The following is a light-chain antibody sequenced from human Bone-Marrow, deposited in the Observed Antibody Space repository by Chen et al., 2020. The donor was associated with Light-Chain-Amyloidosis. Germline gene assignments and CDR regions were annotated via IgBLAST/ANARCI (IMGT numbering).Light chain of an antibody. J-gene: IGLJ3*02. V-gene: IGLV3-21*02. CDR1: NIGSTS. CDR2: DDS. CDR3: QVWDRSSDRPV. Sequence: SYVLTQPSSVSVAPGQTATMAGGGNNIGSTSVHWYQQTPGQAPLLVVYDDSDRPSGMPERLSGSNSGNTATLTISRVEAGDEADYYCQVWDRSSDRPVFGGGTKLTVL.